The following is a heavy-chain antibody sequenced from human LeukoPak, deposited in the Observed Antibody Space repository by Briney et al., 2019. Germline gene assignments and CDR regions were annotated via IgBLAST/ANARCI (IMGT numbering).Heavy chain of an antibody. D-gene: IGHD5-12*01. CDR2: IYYSGST. J-gene: IGHJ4*02. CDR1: GGSISSSSSY. Sequence: SETLSLTCTVSGGSISSSSSYWGWIRQPPGKGLEWIGTIYYSGSTYYNPSLKSRVTISIDTSKNQFSLKLSSVTAADTAVYYCARRSGYDSYYFDYWGQGTLVTVSS. CDR3: ARRSGYDSYYFDY. V-gene: IGHV4-39*07.